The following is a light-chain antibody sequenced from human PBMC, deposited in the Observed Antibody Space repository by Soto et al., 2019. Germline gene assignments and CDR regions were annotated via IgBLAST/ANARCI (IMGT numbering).Light chain of an antibody. CDR1: QTVSSD. Sequence: EIVMTQSPVTLSLSPGERATLSCRASQTVSSDLAWYQQKPGQAPRFLIYGASTRATGIPARFSGSGSGTEFTLTISSLQSEDFAVYYCQEYNKWPYTFGQGTKLEIK. CDR2: GAS. CDR3: QEYNKWPYT. J-gene: IGKJ2*01. V-gene: IGKV3-15*01.